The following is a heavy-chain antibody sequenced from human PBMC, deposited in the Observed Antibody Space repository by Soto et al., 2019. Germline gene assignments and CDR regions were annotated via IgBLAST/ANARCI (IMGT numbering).Heavy chain of an antibody. V-gene: IGHV4-39*01. CDR1: GDSISTSYYY. J-gene: IGHJ4*02. D-gene: IGHD5-18*01. Sequence: SETLSLTCSVSGDSISTSYYYWGWVRQSPGKGLEWIGSIYYTGSTSYNPSLESRVSISVDTFKNQFSLRLSSVTAADTAVYYCARLGTGIVDTAMGFDYWGQGTLVTVST. CDR3: ARLGTGIVDTAMGFDY. CDR2: IYYTGST.